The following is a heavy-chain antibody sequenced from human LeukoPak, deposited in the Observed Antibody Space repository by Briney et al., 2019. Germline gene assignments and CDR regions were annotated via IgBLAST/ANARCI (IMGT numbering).Heavy chain of an antibody. CDR3: ARGWSYDY. Sequence: PGGSLRLSCAASGFTFSSYEMSWVRQAPGKGLEWISYTSSRGNSRYHSDSVKGRFTISRDNAKNSLYLQMNSLRAEDTAVYYCARGWSYDYWGQGALVTVSS. J-gene: IGHJ4*02. V-gene: IGHV3-48*03. CDR1: GFTFSSYE. CDR2: TSSRGNSR.